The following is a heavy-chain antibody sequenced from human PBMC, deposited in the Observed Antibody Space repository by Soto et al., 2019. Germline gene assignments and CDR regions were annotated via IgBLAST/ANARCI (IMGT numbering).Heavy chain of an antibody. D-gene: IGHD3-22*01. J-gene: IGHJ6*02. Sequence: SVKVSCKASGGTFSSYAISWVRQAPGQGLEWMGGIIPIFGTANYAQKFRGRVTITADESTSTAYMELSSLRSEDTAVYYCARDLAPLITMIVVVGGGGMDVWGQGTTVTVSS. CDR1: GGTFSSYA. V-gene: IGHV1-69*13. CDR2: IIPIFGTA. CDR3: ARDLAPLITMIVVVGGGGMDV.